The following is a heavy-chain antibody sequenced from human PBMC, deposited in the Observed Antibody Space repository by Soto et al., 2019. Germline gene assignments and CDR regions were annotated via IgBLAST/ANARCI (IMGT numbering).Heavy chain of an antibody. D-gene: IGHD4-17*01. Sequence: SETLSLTCAVYGGSFSGYYWSWIRQPPGKGLDWIGEINHSGSTNYNPSLKSRVTISVDTSKNQFSLKLSSVTAADTAVYYCARVSSGYDYGDYVPDDAFDIWGQGTMVTVSS. CDR1: GGSFSGYY. CDR3: ARVSSGYDYGDYVPDDAFDI. J-gene: IGHJ3*02. V-gene: IGHV4-34*01. CDR2: INHSGST.